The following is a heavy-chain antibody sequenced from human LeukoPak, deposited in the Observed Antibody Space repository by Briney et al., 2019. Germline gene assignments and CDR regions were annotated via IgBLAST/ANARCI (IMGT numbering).Heavy chain of an antibody. V-gene: IGHV3-21*01. Sequence: GGSLRLSCAASGFTFSSYSMNWVRQAPGKGLEWVSSISSSSSYIYYADSVKGRFTISRDNAKNSLYLQMNSLRAEDTAVYYCARGGPIYCSGDSCYPGDYWGREPWSPSPQ. CDR1: GFTFSSYS. CDR2: ISSSSSYI. J-gene: IGHJ4*02. D-gene: IGHD2-15*01. CDR3: ARGGPIYCSGDSCYPGDY.